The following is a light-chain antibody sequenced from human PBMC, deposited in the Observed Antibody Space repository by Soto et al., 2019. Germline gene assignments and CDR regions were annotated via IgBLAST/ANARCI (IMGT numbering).Light chain of an antibody. J-gene: IGKJ1*01. CDR2: KAS. CDR1: QSISSW. Sequence: DIQLTQSPSTLSASVGDRVTITCRASQSISSWLAWYQQKPGKAPKLLIYKASSLESGVPSRFSGSGSGTEITLSIGSLHFDDFATYYCQQYNRYWTFGQGTKVEIK. CDR3: QQYNRYWT. V-gene: IGKV1-5*03.